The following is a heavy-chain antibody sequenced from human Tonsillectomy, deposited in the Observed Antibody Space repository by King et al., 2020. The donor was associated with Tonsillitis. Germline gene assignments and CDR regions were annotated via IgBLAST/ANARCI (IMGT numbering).Heavy chain of an antibody. J-gene: IGHJ3*02. V-gene: IGHV4-34*01. Sequence: VQLQQWGAGLLKPSETLSLTCAVYGGSFSGYYWSWIRQPPGKGLEWIGEINHSGSTNYNPSPKSRVTISVDTSKNQFSLKLSSVTAADTAVYYCARDGTIFGVVIGDAFDIWGQGTMVTVSS. CDR2: INHSGST. CDR1: GGSFSGYY. CDR3: ARDGTIFGVVIGDAFDI. D-gene: IGHD3-3*01.